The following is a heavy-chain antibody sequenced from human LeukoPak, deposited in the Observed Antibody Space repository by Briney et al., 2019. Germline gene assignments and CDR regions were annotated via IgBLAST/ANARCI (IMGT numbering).Heavy chain of an antibody. CDR2: INPNSGNT. CDR3: ASGYSYGIDY. V-gene: IGHV1-8*03. D-gene: IGHD5-18*01. J-gene: IGHJ4*02. CDR1: GYTFTSYY. Sequence: ASVKVSCKASGYTFTSYYMHWVRQAPGQGLEWMGWINPNSGNTGYAQKFQGRVTITRNTSISTAYMELSSLRSEDTAVYYCASGYSYGIDYWGQGTLVTVSS.